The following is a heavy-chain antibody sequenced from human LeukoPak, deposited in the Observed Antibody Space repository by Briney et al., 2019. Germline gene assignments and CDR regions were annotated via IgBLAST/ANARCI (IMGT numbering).Heavy chain of an antibody. CDR1: GFTFSSYA. D-gene: IGHD6-19*01. CDR2: ISGSGANT. J-gene: IGHJ4*02. V-gene: IGHV3-23*01. CDR3: AKAPTYSSGIYYFDY. Sequence: PGGSLRLSCAASGFTFSSYAMSWVRQASGKGLEWVSAISGSGANTYYADSVRGRFTISRDNSKNTLYLQMNSLRAEDTAVYYCAKAPTYSSGIYYFDYWGQGTLVTVSS.